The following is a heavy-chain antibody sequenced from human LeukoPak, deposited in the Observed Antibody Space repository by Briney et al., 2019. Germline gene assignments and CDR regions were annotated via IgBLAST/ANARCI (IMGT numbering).Heavy chain of an antibody. J-gene: IGHJ4*02. CDR3: ARDLSTMVRGPLGY. Sequence: GGSLRLSCAASGFTFSSYWMSWVRQAPGKGLEWVANIRQDGSGKYYVDSVKGRFTISRDNTKNSLYLQMNSLRAEDTAVYYCARDLSTMVRGPLGYWGQGTLVTVSS. D-gene: IGHD3-10*01. V-gene: IGHV3-7*03. CDR2: IRQDGSGK. CDR1: GFTFSSYW.